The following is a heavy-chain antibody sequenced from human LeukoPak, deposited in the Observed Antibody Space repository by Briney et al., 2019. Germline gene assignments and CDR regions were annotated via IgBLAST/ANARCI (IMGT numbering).Heavy chain of an antibody. D-gene: IGHD1-1*01. CDR3: AKNPRQDDDADEGFDY. V-gene: IGHV4-39*07. CDR1: GGSFRSSLYY. Sequence: SETLSLTCTVSGGSFRSSLYYWGWIRQPPGKGLEWIGQISYTGNTYYNPSLKSRVTISVDTSKNQFSLNLSSVTAADTAIYYCAKNPRQDDDADEGFDYWGQGTLVTVSS. J-gene: IGHJ4*02. CDR2: ISYTGNT.